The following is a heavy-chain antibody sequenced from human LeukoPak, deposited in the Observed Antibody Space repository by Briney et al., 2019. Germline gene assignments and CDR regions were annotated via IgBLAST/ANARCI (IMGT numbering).Heavy chain of an antibody. V-gene: IGHV3-74*01. CDR3: ARADGRPWHFDL. J-gene: IGHJ2*01. D-gene: IGHD2-8*01. Sequence: GGSLRLSCAASGFTFSTYWMHWVRQAPGKGLVGVSRVNSDGSSTAYAGSVRGRFTISRDNAKNTLFLQMNSLQAEDTAVYYCARADGRPWHFDLWGRGTLVTVSS. CDR1: GFTFSTYW. CDR2: VNSDGSST.